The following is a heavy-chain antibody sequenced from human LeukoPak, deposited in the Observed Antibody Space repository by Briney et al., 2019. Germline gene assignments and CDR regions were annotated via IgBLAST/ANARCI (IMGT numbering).Heavy chain of an antibody. D-gene: IGHD4-23*01. CDR2: IYYSGST. CDR3: ARVRGGYSGDTFDI. V-gene: IGHV4-59*01. Sequence: SETLSLTCTVSGGSISSYYWSWIRQPPGKGLEWIGYIYYSGSTNYNPSLKSRVTISVDTSKNHFSLKLSSVTAADTAVYYCARVRGGYSGDTFDIWGQGTMVTVSS. CDR1: GGSISSYY. J-gene: IGHJ3*02.